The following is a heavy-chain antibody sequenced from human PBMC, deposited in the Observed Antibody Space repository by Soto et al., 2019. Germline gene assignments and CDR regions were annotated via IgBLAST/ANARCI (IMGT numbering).Heavy chain of an antibody. CDR3: ARHPERIAEIGWFDP. CDR1: GFTFSIDS. Sequence: GGSLRLSCAASGFTFSIDSMNWVRQAPGKGLEWVSYIMPGSSHIFYADSVKGRFTISRDNAKNSLYLQMNSLRAEDTAVYYCARHPERIAEIGWFDPWGQGP. V-gene: IGHV3-48*01. D-gene: IGHD6-13*01. J-gene: IGHJ5*02. CDR2: IMPGSSHI.